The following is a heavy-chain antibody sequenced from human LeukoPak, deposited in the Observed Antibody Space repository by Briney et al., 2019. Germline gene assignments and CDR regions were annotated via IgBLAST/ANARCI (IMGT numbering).Heavy chain of an antibody. CDR2: ISSSSSYT. Sequence: GGSLRLSCAASGFTFSDYYMSWIRQAPGKGLEWVSYISSSSSYTNYADSVKGRFTISRDNAKNSLYLQMNSLRAEDTAVYYCARIIHDYGDYTSHWFDPWGQGTMVTVSS. D-gene: IGHD4-17*01. J-gene: IGHJ5*02. CDR3: ARIIHDYGDYTSHWFDP. CDR1: GFTFSDYY. V-gene: IGHV3-11*06.